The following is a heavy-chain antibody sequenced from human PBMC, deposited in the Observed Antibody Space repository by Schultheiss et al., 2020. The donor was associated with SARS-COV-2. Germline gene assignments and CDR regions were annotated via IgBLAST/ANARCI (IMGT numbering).Heavy chain of an antibody. J-gene: IGHJ4*02. CDR3: ARDTLLYDFWYGYSAFGY. CDR2: IYSGGST. CDR1: GFTFSNYS. D-gene: IGHD3-3*01. V-gene: IGHV3-53*04. Sequence: GGSLRLSCAASGFTFSNYSMNWVRQAPGKGLEWVSVIYSGGSTYYADSVKGRFTIYRHNYKNTLYLQMNSLRAEDTAVYYCARDTLLYDFWYGYSAFGYWGQGTMVTVSS.